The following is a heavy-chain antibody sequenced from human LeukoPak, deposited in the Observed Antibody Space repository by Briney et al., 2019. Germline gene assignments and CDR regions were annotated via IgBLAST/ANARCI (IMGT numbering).Heavy chain of an antibody. J-gene: IGHJ4*02. CDR3: AHVRPPLWFGPFFLDY. Sequence: SGPTLVNPTQTLTLTCTFSGFSLSTTGVGVGWIRQSPGKALEWLAVNYWNDDKSYSPSLKSRLTITKDTSKNQVVLIMTNMDPVDTATYYCAHVRPPLWFGPFFLDYWGQGTLVTVSS. V-gene: IGHV2-5*01. CDR1: GFSLSTTGVG. CDR2: NYWNDDK. D-gene: IGHD3-10*01.